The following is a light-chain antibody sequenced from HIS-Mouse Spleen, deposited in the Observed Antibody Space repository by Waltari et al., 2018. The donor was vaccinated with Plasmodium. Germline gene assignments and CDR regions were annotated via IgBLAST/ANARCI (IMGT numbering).Light chain of an antibody. CDR2: AAS. Sequence: DIQMTQSPSSLSASVGDRVTITCRASQSISNYLNWYQQNPGKAPKFLIYAASTLQSGVPSRFSGSGSGTDCTLTISSLQPEDFATYYCQQSYSTWTFGQGTKVEIK. CDR1: QSISNY. J-gene: IGKJ1*01. V-gene: IGKV1-39*01. CDR3: QQSYSTWT.